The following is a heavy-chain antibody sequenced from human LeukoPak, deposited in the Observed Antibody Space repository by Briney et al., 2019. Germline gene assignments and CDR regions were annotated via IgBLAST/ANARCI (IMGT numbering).Heavy chain of an antibody. D-gene: IGHD5-18*01. CDR1: GFTFSSYA. Sequence: GGSLRLSCVASGFTFSSYAMHWVRQAPGKGLEWVAVISYDGSNKYYADSVKGRFTISRDNSKNTLYLQMNSLRAEDTAVYYCARRGYSYGSDNWFDPWGQGTLVTVSS. CDR2: ISYDGSNK. V-gene: IGHV3-30-3*01. J-gene: IGHJ5*02. CDR3: ARRGYSYGSDNWFDP.